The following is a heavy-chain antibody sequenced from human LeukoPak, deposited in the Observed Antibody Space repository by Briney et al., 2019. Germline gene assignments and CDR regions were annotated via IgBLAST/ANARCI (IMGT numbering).Heavy chain of an antibody. V-gene: IGHV4-39*07. D-gene: IGHD6-19*01. CDR1: GGSISSSSYY. CDR2: IYYSGST. J-gene: IGHJ4*02. CDR3: ARGGYSSGWYPREYYFDY. Sequence: SETLSLTCTVSGGSISSSSYYWGWIRQPPGKGLEWIGSIYYSGSTYYNPSLKSRVTISVDTSKNQSSLKLSSVTAADTAVYYCARGGYSSGWYPREYYFDYWGQGTLVTVSS.